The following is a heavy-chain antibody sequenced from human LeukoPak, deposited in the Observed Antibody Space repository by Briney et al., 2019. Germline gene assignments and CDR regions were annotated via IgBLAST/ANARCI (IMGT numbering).Heavy chain of an antibody. J-gene: IGHJ4*02. Sequence: PSETLSLTCAVYGGSFSGYYWSWIRQPPGKGLEWIGEINHSGSTNYNPSLKSRVTISVDTSKNQFSLKLSYVTAADTAVYYCARGAAHLGYLDYWGQGTLVTVSS. V-gene: IGHV4-34*01. CDR3: ARGAAHLGYLDY. CDR2: INHSGST. CDR1: GGSFSGYY.